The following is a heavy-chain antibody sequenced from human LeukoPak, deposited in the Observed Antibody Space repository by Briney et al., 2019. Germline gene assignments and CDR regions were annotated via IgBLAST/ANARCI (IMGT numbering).Heavy chain of an antibody. J-gene: IGHJ3*02. CDR1: GFTYSSYA. CDR2: ISSNGGST. Sequence: PGGSLRLSCAASGFTYSSYAMHWVRQAPGKGLEYVSAISSNGGSTYYANSLKGRFTISRDNSKNTLYLQMGSLRAEDMAVYYCARVYSSSWYPAFDIWGQGTMVTVSS. D-gene: IGHD6-13*01. CDR3: ARVYSSSWYPAFDI. V-gene: IGHV3-64*01.